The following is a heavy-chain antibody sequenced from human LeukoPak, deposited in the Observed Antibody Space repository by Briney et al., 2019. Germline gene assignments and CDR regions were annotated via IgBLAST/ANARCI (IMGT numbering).Heavy chain of an antibody. CDR2: IYYSGST. D-gene: IGHD5-24*01. J-gene: IGHJ4*02. CDR1: GDSISSNNYC. CDR3: ARPGPKMATPFGY. Sequence: SETLSLTCTVSGDSISSNNYCWGWIRQPPGKGLEWIGSIYYSGSTYYNPSLKSRVTISVDTSKNQFSLKLSSVTAADTAVYYCARPGPKMATPFGYWGQGTLVTVSS. V-gene: IGHV4-39*01.